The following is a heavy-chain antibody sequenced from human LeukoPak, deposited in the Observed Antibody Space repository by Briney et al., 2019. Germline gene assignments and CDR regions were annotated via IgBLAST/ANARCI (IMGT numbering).Heavy chain of an antibody. V-gene: IGHV5-51*01. D-gene: IGHD5-24*01. Sequence: GKSLKISCKCSGYSFTTYWIGWVRQMPGKGLEWMGIIYPDDSDSRYSPSFQGQVTISADKSISTAYLQWSSLKASDTAMYYCARPAEMATIMAFDYWGERTLVTVSS. CDR1: GYSFTTYW. J-gene: IGHJ4*02. CDR3: ARPAEMATIMAFDY. CDR2: IYPDDSDS.